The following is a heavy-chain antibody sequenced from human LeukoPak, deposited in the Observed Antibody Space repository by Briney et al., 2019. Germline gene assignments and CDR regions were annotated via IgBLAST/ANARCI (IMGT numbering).Heavy chain of an antibody. CDR1: GDTFNSED. J-gene: IGHJ4*02. V-gene: IGHV1-8*01. CDR2: MNPNSGNT. D-gene: IGHD1-1*01. CDR3: ARGRNRWYID. Sequence: ASVKVSCKASGDTFNSEDINWVRQAPRQGPEWMGWMNPNSGNTGYAQKFQGRVTMTRNTLISTAYLELSSLTSEDTAVYYCARGRNRWYIDWGQGTLVTVSS.